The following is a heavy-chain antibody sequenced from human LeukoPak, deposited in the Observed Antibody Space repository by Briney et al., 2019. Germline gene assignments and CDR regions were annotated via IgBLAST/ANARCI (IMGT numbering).Heavy chain of an antibody. CDR1: EFNFINYW. CDR3: VSQEVVPH. D-gene: IGHD2-15*01. J-gene: IGHJ4*02. V-gene: IGHV3-7*01. CDR2: VKEDGTTK. Sequence: PAGPLRFSCAASEFNFINYWMSWVRQVPGKGLEWVANVKEDGTTKQYVDYVKGRFTISRDNAKNSLHLQMDSLRAEDTAVYYCVSQEVVPHWGQGTLVSVSS.